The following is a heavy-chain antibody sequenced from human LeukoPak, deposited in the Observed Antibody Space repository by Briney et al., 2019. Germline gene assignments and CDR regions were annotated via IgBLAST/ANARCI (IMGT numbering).Heavy chain of an antibody. V-gene: IGHV3-23*01. CDR2: ISGSGDSK. J-gene: IGHJ4*02. CDR1: GFTFSSYW. CDR3: AKDKIFDY. Sequence: GGSLRLSCAASGFTFSSYWMHWVRQAPGKGLESVSGISGSGDSKYYADSVKGRFTISRDNSKNTLYLQMNSLRAEDTAVYYCAKDKIFDYWGQGTLVTVSS.